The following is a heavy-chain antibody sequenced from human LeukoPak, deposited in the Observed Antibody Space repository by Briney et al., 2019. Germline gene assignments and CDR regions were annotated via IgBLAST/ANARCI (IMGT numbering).Heavy chain of an antibody. CDR2: IYDSAIT. CDR1: GGSFSGYY. J-gene: IGHJ5*02. V-gene: IGHV4-34*01. D-gene: IGHD3-10*01. Sequence: PSETLSLTCGIYGGSFSGYYWSWIRQAPGKGLEWIGEIYDSAITNYNASLKSRVTISVDTSENRFFLKLSSVTAADTAIYYCARGRAPYYYGSGSYYNNWLDPWGQGTLVTVSS. CDR3: ARGRAPYYYGSGSYYNNWLDP.